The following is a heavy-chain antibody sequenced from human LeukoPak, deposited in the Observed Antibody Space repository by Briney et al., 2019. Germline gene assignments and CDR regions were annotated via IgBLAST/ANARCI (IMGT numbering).Heavy chain of an antibody. Sequence: PSETLSLTCTLSGGSIINGGSYWGWIRQSPGKGLEWIGSVYYSGITYYNPSLKSRVTISVNTSKNQFSLTLRSVTAADTAVYFCSRRDCSHSDCFDWSFDLWGRGTLLTVSP. V-gene: IGHV4-39*07. CDR2: VYYSGIT. CDR3: SRRDCSHSDCFDWSFDL. D-gene: IGHD2-15*01. CDR1: GGSIINGGSY. J-gene: IGHJ2*01.